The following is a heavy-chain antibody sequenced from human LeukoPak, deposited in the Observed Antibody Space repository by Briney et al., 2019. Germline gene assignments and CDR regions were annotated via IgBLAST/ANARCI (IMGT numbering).Heavy chain of an antibody. CDR3: ARDTAYSINL. V-gene: IGHV4-38-2*02. CDR1: GYSISSGYY. CDR2: IYHSGST. J-gene: IGHJ5*02. D-gene: IGHD2-15*01. Sequence: SETLSLTCTVSGYSISSGYYWGWIRPPPGKGLEWIGSIYHSGSTYYNPSLKSRVTISVDTSKNQFSLKLSSVTAADTAVYYCARDTAYSINLWGQGTLVTVSS.